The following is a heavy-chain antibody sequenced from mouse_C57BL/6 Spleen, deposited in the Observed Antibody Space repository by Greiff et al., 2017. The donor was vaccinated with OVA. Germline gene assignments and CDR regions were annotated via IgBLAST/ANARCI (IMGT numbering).Heavy chain of an antibody. CDR3: ARLPDWYVDV. CDR2: LYPRDGST. Sequence: QVQLKESGPELVKPGASVKLSCKASGYTFTSYDINWVKQRPGQGLEWIGWLYPRDGSTKYNEKFKGKATLTVDTSSSTAYMELHSLTSEDSAVYFCARLPDWYVDVWGTGTTVTVSS. CDR1: GYTFTSYD. V-gene: IGHV1-85*01. J-gene: IGHJ1*03.